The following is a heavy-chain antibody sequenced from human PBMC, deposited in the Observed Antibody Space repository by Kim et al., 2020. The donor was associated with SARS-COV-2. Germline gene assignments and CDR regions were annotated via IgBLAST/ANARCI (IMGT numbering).Heavy chain of an antibody. D-gene: IGHD4-17*01. CDR3: ARDRDDYGDYDFWFDP. CDR1: GYTFTSYA. CDR2: INTNTGNP. Sequence: ASVKVSCKASGYTFTSYAMNWVRQAPGQGLEWMGWINTNTGNPTYAQGFTGRFVFSLDTSVSTAYLQISSLKAEDTAVYYCARDRDDYGDYDFWFDPWGQGTLVTVSS. J-gene: IGHJ5*02. V-gene: IGHV7-4-1*02.